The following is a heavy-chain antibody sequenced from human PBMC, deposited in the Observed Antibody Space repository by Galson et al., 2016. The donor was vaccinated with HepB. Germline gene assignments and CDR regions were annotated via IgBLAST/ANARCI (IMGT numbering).Heavy chain of an antibody. Sequence: SLRLSCAASGFSFSNSGMSWVRQAPGKGLEWVSSISSRSNYIYHADSVKGRFTISRDNAKNSLYLQMNSLRAEDTALYYCARDGELGGSYYGRDFDIWGQGTMVTVSS. V-gene: IGHV3-21*01. D-gene: IGHD1-26*01. CDR2: ISSRSNYI. CDR3: ARDGELGGSYYGRDFDI. CDR1: GFSFSNSG. J-gene: IGHJ3*02.